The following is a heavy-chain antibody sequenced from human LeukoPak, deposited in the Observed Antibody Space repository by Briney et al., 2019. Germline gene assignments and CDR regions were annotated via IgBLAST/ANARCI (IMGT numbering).Heavy chain of an antibody. Sequence: SVKVSCKVSGYTLTELSMHWVRQAPGQGLEWMGRIIPILGIANYAQKFQDRVTITADKSTSTAYMELSSLRSDDTAVYYCARADGGSSWLGYWGQGTLVTVSS. J-gene: IGHJ4*02. CDR3: ARADGGSSWLGY. D-gene: IGHD6-13*01. V-gene: IGHV1-69*04. CDR1: GYTLTELS. CDR2: IIPILGIA.